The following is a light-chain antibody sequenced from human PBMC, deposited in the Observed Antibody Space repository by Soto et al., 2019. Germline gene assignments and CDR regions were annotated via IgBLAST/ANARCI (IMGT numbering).Light chain of an antibody. CDR2: DAS. J-gene: IGKJ3*01. CDR1: QGISTY. V-gene: IGKV1-16*02. Sequence: DIPMTQSPSSLSASVGDRVSITCRASQGISTYLAWFQQKPGKAPKSLVYDASSLQSGVPSKFGGGGSGIDFSHPISSRQPEDVLLYYCQQYLRYPLFGPGAKVDIK. CDR3: QQYLRYPL.